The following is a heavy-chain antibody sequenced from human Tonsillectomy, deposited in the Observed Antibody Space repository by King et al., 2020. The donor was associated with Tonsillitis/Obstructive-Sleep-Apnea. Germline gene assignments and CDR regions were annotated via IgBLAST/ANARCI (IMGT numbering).Heavy chain of an antibody. D-gene: IGHD2-8*01. Sequence: VQLQQWGAGLLKPSETLSLTCAVYGGSFSGYYWSWIRQPPGKGLEWIGEIDHSGSTNYNPSLKTRVTISLDTSKNQFTLKLRSVTAAGTAVYYCAREGSQNGVDIWGQGTMVTVSA. CDR2: IDHSGST. V-gene: IGHV4-34*01. J-gene: IGHJ3*02. CDR3: AREGSQNGVDI. CDR1: GGSFSGYY.